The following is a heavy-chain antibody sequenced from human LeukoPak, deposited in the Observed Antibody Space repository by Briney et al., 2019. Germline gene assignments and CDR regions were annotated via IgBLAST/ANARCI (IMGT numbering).Heavy chain of an antibody. Sequence: PSETLSLTCTVSGGSISSRSFYWGWIRLPPGQGLQWLGHIFHSGSTSYNSSFKSRVTILVATSKNQFFLEVNSVTAADTAMYYCARVATSFGGYYFDHWGQGILVTVSS. V-gene: IGHV4-39*07. CDR3: ARVATSFGGYYFDH. CDR1: GGSISSRSFY. J-gene: IGHJ4*02. D-gene: IGHD3-3*01. CDR2: IFHSGST.